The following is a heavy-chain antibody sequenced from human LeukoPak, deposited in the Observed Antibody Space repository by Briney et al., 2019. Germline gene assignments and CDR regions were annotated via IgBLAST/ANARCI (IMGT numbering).Heavy chain of an antibody. CDR1: GFTFSSYA. CDR2: ISSNGGST. Sequence: PGGSLRLSCAASGFTFSSYAMHWVRQAPGKGLEYVSAISSNGGSTYYANSVKGRFTISRDNSKNTLYLQMGSLRAEDVAVYYCARVVRCSSTSCPYYFDYWGQGTLVTVSS. D-gene: IGHD2-2*01. CDR3: ARVVRCSSTSCPYYFDY. V-gene: IGHV3-64*01. J-gene: IGHJ4*02.